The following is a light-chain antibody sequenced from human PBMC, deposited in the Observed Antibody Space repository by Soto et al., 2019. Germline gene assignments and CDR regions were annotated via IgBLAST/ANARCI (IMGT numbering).Light chain of an antibody. CDR1: LSVNSN. CDR3: LHYNDWPSWT. J-gene: IGKJ1*01. Sequence: EILITQSPATLSVSPGERATLSCRTTLSVNSNLAWYQQRPGQAPRLLIFGASTRATGVPARFSGTGSGTEFTLTISGLRSEDFAIYSCLHYNDWPSWTFGQGTKVESK. V-gene: IGKV3-15*01. CDR2: GAS.